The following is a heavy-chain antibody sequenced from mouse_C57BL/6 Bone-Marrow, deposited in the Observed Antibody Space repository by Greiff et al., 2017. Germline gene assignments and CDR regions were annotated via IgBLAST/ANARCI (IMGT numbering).Heavy chain of an antibody. J-gene: IGHJ1*03. CDR3: ASYYGNQDRCFDV. D-gene: IGHD2-1*01. V-gene: IGHV2-2*01. CDR2: IWSGGST. Sequence: QVQLKQSGPGLVQPSQSLSITCTVSGFSLTSYGVHWVRQSPGKGLEWLGVIWSGGSTDYNAAFISRLSISKDNSKSQVFFKMNSLQADDTAIYYCASYYGNQDRCFDVWGTGTTVTVSS. CDR1: GFSLTSYG.